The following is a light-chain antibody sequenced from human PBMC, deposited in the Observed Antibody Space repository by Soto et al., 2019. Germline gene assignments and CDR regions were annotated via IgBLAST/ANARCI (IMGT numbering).Light chain of an antibody. CDR2: KVS. V-gene: IGKV2-30*02. CDR1: QSLVHSDGIAY. Sequence: DVVMTQSPLSLPVTLGQPASISCRSNQSLVHSDGIAYFSWFQQRPGRSPRRLIYKVSNRDSGVPDRVSGSGSGTDVALKISRVEAEDVGVYYCMQGTHWPITFGQGTRLEIK. CDR3: MQGTHWPIT. J-gene: IGKJ5*01.